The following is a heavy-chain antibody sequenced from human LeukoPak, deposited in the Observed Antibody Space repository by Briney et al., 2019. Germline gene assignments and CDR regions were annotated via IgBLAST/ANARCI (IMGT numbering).Heavy chain of an antibody. CDR3: ATVGYCSGGGCYSLDY. CDR1: GFTFRNAW. J-gene: IGHJ4*02. CDR2: TKSKIDGGAT. V-gene: IGHV3-15*01. Sequence: SGGSLRLSCAASGFTFRNAWLNWVRQAPGKGLEWVGRTKSKIDGGATDYAAPVKGRFTISRDDSRSTVYLQMSNLRTEDTAVYYCATVGYCSGGGCYSLDYWGQGTLVTVSS. D-gene: IGHD2-15*01.